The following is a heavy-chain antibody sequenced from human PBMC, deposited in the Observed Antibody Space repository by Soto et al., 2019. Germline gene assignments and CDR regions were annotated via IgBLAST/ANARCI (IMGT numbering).Heavy chain of an antibody. CDR1: GGSVSTYT. V-gene: IGHV1-69*01. CDR3: AGEGGTACGTWHQCSKPGNWEPP. D-gene: IGHD7-27*01. J-gene: IGHJ5*02. CDR2: IVPLFGST. Sequence: QVQLVQSGAEVKKPGSSVRVSCKASGGSVSTYTITWVRQAPGQGLEWMGGIVPLFGSTTYARKFQGRVTLTADESTGKAPMARSRPPSGGTGVQYRAGEGGTACGTWHQCSKPGNWEPPWGQGTLVIVSS.